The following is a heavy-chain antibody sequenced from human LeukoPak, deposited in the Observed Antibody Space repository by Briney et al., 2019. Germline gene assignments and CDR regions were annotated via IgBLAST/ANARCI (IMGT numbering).Heavy chain of an antibody. Sequence: SVKVSCKASGGTFSSYAISWVRQAPGQGLEWMGGIIPIFGTANYAQKFQGRVTITADESTSTAYMELSSLRSDDTAVYYCARVLTPSGYYGYYYYYMDVWGKGTTVTVSS. V-gene: IGHV1-69*01. CDR3: ARVLTPSGYYGYYYYYMDV. D-gene: IGHD3-22*01. CDR1: GGTFSSYA. J-gene: IGHJ6*03. CDR2: IIPIFGTA.